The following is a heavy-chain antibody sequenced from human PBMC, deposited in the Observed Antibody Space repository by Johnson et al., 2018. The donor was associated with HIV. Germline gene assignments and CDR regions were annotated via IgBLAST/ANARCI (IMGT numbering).Heavy chain of an antibody. V-gene: IGHV3-NL1*01. Sequence: QVQLVESGGGVVQLGGSLRLSCAASGFTFSSYAMHWVRQAPGKGLEWVSILHSDGSTFNTDSVKGRFTISRDNSKNTLYLQMNSLRAEDTALYYCARDRGVRGAHDGFDIWGQGTMVTVSS. D-gene: IGHD3-10*01. CDR3: ARDRGVRGAHDGFDI. CDR1: GFTFSSYA. CDR2: LHSDGST. J-gene: IGHJ3*02.